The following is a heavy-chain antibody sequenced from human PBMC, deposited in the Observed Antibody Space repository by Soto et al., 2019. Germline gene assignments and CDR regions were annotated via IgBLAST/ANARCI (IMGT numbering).Heavy chain of an antibody. CDR3: ARDSGRDSNYYYYYMDV. V-gene: IGHV1-3*01. D-gene: IGHD2-15*01. J-gene: IGHJ6*03. CDR1: GYTFTSYA. Sequence: ASVKVSCKASGYTFTSYAMHWVRQAPGQRLEWMGWINAGNGNTKYSQKFQGRVTITRDTSASTAYMELSGLRSEDTAVYYCARDSGRDSNYYYYYMDVWGKGTTVTVSS. CDR2: INAGNGNT.